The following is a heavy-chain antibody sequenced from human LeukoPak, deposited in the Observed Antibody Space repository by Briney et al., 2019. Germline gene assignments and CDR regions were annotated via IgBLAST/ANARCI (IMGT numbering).Heavy chain of an antibody. CDR1: GYTFTGYY. CDR3: ARGPRITMVRGVLWYFDY. D-gene: IGHD3-10*01. CDR2: INPNSGGT. V-gene: IGHV1-2*02. Sequence: GASVKVSCKASGYTFTGYYMHWVRQAPGQGLEWMGWINPNSGGTNYAQKFQGRVTMTRDTSISTAYMELSRLRSDDTAVYYCARGPRITMVRGVLWYFDYWGQGTLVTVSS. J-gene: IGHJ4*02.